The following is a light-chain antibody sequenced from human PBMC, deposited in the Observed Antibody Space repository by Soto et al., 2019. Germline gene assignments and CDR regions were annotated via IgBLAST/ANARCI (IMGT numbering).Light chain of an antibody. J-gene: IGKJ5*01. V-gene: IGKV3D-20*01. CDR1: QSVSSSY. CDR2: DAS. CDR3: QQYGSSPPIT. Sequence: EIVLTQSPATLSLSPGERATLSCGASQSVSSSYFAWYQQKPGLAPRLLIYDASSRATGIPDRFSGSGSGTDFTLTISRREAEDFAVYYCQQYGSSPPITFGEGTRLEIK.